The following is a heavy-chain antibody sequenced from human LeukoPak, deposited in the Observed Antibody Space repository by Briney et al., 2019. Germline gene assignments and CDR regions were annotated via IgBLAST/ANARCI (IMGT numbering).Heavy chain of an antibody. CDR1: GGSISSYY. D-gene: IGHD1-26*01. CDR2: IYYSGST. V-gene: IGHV4-59*01. Sequence: SETLSLTCTVSGGSISSYYWSWIRQPPGKGLEWIGYIYYSGSTNYNPSLKSRVTISVDTSKNQFSLKLSSVTAADTAVYYCARVSNSGSFSYYFDYRGQGTLVTVSS. J-gene: IGHJ4*02. CDR3: ARVSNSGSFSYYFDY.